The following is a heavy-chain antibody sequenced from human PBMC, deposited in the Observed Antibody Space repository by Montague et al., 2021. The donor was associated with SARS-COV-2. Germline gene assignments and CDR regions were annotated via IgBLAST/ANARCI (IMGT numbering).Heavy chain of an antibody. J-gene: IGHJ6*02. D-gene: IGHD3-3*01. V-gene: IGHV4-59*12. CDR3: ARDLPETTCGVVIHPGGMDA. CDR2: IYHSGST. CDR1: GGSISSYY. Sequence: SGTLSLTCTVSGGSISSYYWSWIRQPPGKGLGWIGYIYHSGSTNYNPSLQSRVTISVDTSKNQFSLKLSSVTAADTAVYYCARDLPETTCGVVIHPGGMDAWGQGTTVTVS.